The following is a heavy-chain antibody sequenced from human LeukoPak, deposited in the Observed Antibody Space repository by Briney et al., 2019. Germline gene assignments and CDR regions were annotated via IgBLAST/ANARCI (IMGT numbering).Heavy chain of an antibody. CDR2: INQDGSEK. CDR3: ARVKDHRGIAVAGSDY. J-gene: IGHJ4*02. CDR1: GFTFTSHW. V-gene: IGHV3-7*01. Sequence: GGPLRLSCAASGFTFTSHWMTWLRQAPGKGLEWVANINQDGSEKYFVDSVKGRFTISRDNAKNSLYLQMNSLRAEDTAVYYCARVKDHRGIAVAGSDYWGQGTLVTVSS. D-gene: IGHD6-13*01.